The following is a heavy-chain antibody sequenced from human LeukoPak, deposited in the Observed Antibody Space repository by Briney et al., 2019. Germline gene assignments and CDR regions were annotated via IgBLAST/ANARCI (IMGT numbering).Heavy chain of an antibody. CDR3: ARGPAKDRRWDY. CDR2: MNNSGST. CDR1: GGSFSGYY. V-gene: IGHV4-34*01. D-gene: IGHD2-15*01. J-gene: IGHJ4*02. Sequence: SETLSLTCAVCGGSFSGYYWSWIRQPPGKGLEWIGEMNNSGSTNYNPTLKSRVTISVDTSKNQFSLKLSSVTAADTAVYYCARGPAKDRRWDYWGQGALVTVSS.